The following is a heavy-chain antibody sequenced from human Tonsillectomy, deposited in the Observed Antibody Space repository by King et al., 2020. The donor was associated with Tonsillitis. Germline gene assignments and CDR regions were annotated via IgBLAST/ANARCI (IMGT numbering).Heavy chain of an antibody. Sequence: QVQLVESGGGVVQPGRSLRLSCAASGFTFSDYAMHWVRQAPGKGLEWGAIISYDGSNKNYADSLKGRFTISGDNSKNTLYLQMNRLRAEETAGYYCARDGGCSNINCYMYFQHWGQGTLVTVSS. CDR2: ISYDGSNK. D-gene: IGHD2-2*02. V-gene: IGHV3-30-3*01. J-gene: IGHJ1*01. CDR3: ARDGGCSNINCYMYFQH. CDR1: GFTFSDYA.